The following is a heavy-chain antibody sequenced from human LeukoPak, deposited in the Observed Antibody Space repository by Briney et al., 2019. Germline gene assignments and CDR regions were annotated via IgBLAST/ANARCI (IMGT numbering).Heavy chain of an antibody. CDR3: ARVVPYCSSTSCSRGGYYYYYYMDV. D-gene: IGHD2-2*01. Sequence: ASVKVSCKASGYTFTGYYMHWVRQAPGQGLEWMGWINPNSGGTNYAQKFQGRVTMTRDTSISTAYMELSRLRSDDTPVYYCARVVPYCSSTSCSRGGYYYYYYMDVWGKGTTVTVSS. V-gene: IGHV1-2*02. J-gene: IGHJ6*03. CDR2: INPNSGGT. CDR1: GYTFTGYY.